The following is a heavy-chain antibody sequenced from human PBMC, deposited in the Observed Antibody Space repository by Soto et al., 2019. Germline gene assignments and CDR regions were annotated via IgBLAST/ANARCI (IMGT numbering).Heavy chain of an antibody. Sequence: QVQLVESGGGVVQPGRSLRLSCAASGFTFSSYGMHWVRQAPGKGLEWVAVISYDGSTKYYADSVKGRFTISRDNSQNTLYLQMNSLRAEDTAVYYCAQETYSGPLDYWGQGTLVTVSS. J-gene: IGHJ4*02. CDR1: GFTFSSYG. CDR3: AQETYSGPLDY. V-gene: IGHV3-30*18. D-gene: IGHD2-15*01. CDR2: ISYDGSTK.